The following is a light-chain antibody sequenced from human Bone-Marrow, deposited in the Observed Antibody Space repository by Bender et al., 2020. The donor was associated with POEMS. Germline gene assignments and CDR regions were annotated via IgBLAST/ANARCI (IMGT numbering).Light chain of an antibody. J-gene: IGLJ3*02. CDR1: GSNIGGYP. V-gene: IGLV1-44*01. CDR2: TNN. Sequence: QSVLTQPPSVSGTPGQRVTISCSGSGSNIGGYPVNWYQQLPGTAPRLLIYTNNERPSGVSNRFSGSKSGNTASLTISGLQAEDEADYYCCSYADGGTWVFGGGTKLTVL. CDR3: CSYADGGTWV.